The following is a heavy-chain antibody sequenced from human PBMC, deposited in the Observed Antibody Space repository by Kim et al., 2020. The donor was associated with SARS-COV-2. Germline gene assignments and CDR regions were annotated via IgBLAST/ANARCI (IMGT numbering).Heavy chain of an antibody. V-gene: IGHV1-69*13. Sequence: SVKVSCKASGGTFSSYAISWVRQAPGQGLEWMGGIIPIFGTANYAQKFQGRVTITADESTSTAYMELSSLRSEDTAVYYCAREIVVFLEWLSNYYYYYGMDVWGQGTTVTVSS. CDR3: AREIVVFLEWLSNYYYYYGMDV. CDR1: GGTFSSYA. J-gene: IGHJ6*02. CDR2: IIPIFGTA. D-gene: IGHD3-3*01.